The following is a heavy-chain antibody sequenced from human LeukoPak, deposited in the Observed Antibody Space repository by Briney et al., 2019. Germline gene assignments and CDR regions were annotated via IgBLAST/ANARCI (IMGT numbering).Heavy chain of an antibody. J-gene: IGHJ1*01. CDR2: IKSDGST. CDR3: ARAPSEIGGYYPEYFRH. V-gene: IGHV3-74*01. D-gene: IGHD3-22*01. CDR1: GFTLSSYW. Sequence: GGSLRLSCAASGFTLSSYWMQWVRHAPGKGLVWVSRIKSDGSTNYADSVKGRFTISRDNAKNTVSLQITSLRAEDTGVYYCARAPSEIGGYYPEYFRHWGQGTLVTVSS.